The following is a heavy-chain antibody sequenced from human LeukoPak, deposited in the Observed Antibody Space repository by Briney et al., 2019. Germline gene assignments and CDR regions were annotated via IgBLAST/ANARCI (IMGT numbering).Heavy chain of an antibody. CDR3: AAGERGDYGSY. Sequence: SETLSLTCTVSGYSISSGYYWGWIRQPPGKGLEWIGSIYHSGSTYYNPSLKSRVTISVDTSKNQFSLKLSSVTAADTAVYYYAAGERGDYGSYWGQGTLVTVSS. J-gene: IGHJ4*02. CDR1: GYSISSGYY. D-gene: IGHD4-17*01. V-gene: IGHV4-38-2*02. CDR2: IYHSGST.